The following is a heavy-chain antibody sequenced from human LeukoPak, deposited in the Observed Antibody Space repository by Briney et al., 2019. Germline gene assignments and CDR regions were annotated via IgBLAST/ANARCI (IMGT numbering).Heavy chain of an antibody. Sequence: GGSLRLSCAASGFTFSSYGMHWVRQAPGKGLEWVAVIWYDGSNKYYADSVKGRFTISRGNSKNTLYLQMNSLRAEDTAVYYCARGGRPWYYDSSGYYQREFDYWGQGTLVTVSS. V-gene: IGHV3-33*01. D-gene: IGHD3-22*01. CDR2: IWYDGSNK. J-gene: IGHJ4*02. CDR3: ARGGRPWYYDSSGYYQREFDY. CDR1: GFTFSSYG.